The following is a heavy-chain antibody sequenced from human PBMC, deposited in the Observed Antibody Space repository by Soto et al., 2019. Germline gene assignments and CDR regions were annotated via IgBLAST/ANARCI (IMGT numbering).Heavy chain of an antibody. D-gene: IGHD4-17*01. J-gene: IGHJ4*02. CDR1: GGTFRTHS. CDR3: ARGDDYGDVFEF. V-gene: IGHV1-69*12. Sequence: QVQLVQSGAEMKRPGSSVKVSCKVSGGTFRTHSMTWVRQAPGQGLEWLGGIVPIFGTTDYAKRFQDRMTISADESTTTAYMELNKLRSEDTAVYYCARGDDYGDVFEFWGQGTLVTVSS. CDR2: IVPIFGTT.